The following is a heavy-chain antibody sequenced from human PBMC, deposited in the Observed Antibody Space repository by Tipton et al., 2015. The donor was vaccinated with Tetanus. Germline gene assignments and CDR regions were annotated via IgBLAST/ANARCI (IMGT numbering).Heavy chain of an antibody. Sequence: QSGPEVKKPGASVKVSCKASGYTFTTYGISWVRQAPGQGLEWMGWISAYTGNTNYAQKFQGRVTMTTDTSATTAYMELRNLRSDATGVYYCARVQEQRIYYYGMDVWGQGTTVPVPS. CDR3: ARVQEQRIYYYGMDV. CDR2: ISAYTGNT. D-gene: IGHD6-25*01. J-gene: IGHJ6*02. V-gene: IGHV1-18*01. CDR1: GYTFTTYG.